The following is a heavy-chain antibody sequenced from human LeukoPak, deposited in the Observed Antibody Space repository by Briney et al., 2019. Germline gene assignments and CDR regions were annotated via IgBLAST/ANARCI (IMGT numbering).Heavy chain of an antibody. CDR3: AREGSGYHTTYFDY. CDR1: GFTFSSYA. CDR2: ISYDGSNK. Sequence: PGGSLRLSCAASGFTFSSYAMHWVRQAPGKGLECVAVISYDGSNKYYADSVKGRFTISRDNSKNTLYLQMNSLRAEDTAVYYCAREGSGYHTTYFDYWGQGTLVTVSS. D-gene: IGHD3-22*01. J-gene: IGHJ4*02. V-gene: IGHV3-30-3*01.